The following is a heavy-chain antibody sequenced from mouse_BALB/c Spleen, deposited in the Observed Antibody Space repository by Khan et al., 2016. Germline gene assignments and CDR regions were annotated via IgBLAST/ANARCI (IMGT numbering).Heavy chain of an antibody. Sequence: EVELVESGGGLVQPGGSLKLSCAASGFIFSSYTMSWVRQTPEKRLEWVAYISNGGGRTYYPDTVKGRFTISRDNAKNTLYLQMSSLKSEDTAMYYCARHWYAMDYWGQGTSVTVSS. J-gene: IGHJ4*01. CDR1: GFIFSSYT. V-gene: IGHV5-12-2*01. CDR3: ARHWYAMDY. CDR2: ISNGGGRT.